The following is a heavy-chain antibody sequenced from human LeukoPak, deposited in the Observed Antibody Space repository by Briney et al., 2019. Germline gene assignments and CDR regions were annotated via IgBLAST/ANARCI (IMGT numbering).Heavy chain of an antibody. CDR2: ISYTSSYI. V-gene: IGHV3-21*06. J-gene: IGHJ4*02. CDR3: AQKTAYDILTGYPSFDY. D-gene: IGHD3-9*01. CDR1: GFTFGTNS. Sequence: PGGSLRLSCVASGFTFGTNSMNWVRQAPGKGLDWVSSISYTSSYIYYEDSVKGRFTISRDNAKNSLYLQMNSLRAEDTAVFYCAQKTAYDILTGYPSFDYWGQGTLVTVSS.